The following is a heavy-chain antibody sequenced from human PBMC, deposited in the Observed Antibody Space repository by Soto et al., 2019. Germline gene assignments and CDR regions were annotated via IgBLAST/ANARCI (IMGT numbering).Heavy chain of an antibody. Sequence: GGSLRLSFAASGFTFSSYAMSWVRQAPGKGLEWVSAISGSGGSTYYADSVKGRFTISRDNSKNTLYLQMNSLRAEDTAVYYCAKKVIVGATYYYYGMDVWGQGTTVTVSS. CDR3: AKKVIVGATYYYYGMDV. CDR1: GFTFSSYA. CDR2: ISGSGGST. J-gene: IGHJ6*02. V-gene: IGHV3-23*01. D-gene: IGHD1-26*01.